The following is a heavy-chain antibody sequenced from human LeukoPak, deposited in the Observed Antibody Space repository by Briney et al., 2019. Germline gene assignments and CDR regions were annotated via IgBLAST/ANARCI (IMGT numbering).Heavy chain of an antibody. CDR3: ARAVDIVATIETTAFDI. CDR1: GGTFISYA. Sequence: SVKVSCKASGGTFISYAISWVRQAPGQGLEWMGRIIPILGIANYAQKFQGRVTITADKSTSTAYMELSSLRSEDTAVYYCARAVDIVATIETTAFDIWGQGTMVTVSS. D-gene: IGHD5-12*01. V-gene: IGHV1-69*10. J-gene: IGHJ3*02. CDR2: IIPILGIA.